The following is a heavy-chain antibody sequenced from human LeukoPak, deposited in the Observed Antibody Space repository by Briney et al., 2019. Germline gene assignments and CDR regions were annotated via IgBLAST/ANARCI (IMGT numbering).Heavy chain of an antibody. Sequence: GGSLRLSCAASGFTFDDYAMHWVRQAPGKGLEWVSLISWDGGSTYYADSVKGRFTISRDNSKNSLYLQMNSLRAEDTALYYCAKGIGGYCSGGSCYDAAYYYYYGMDVWGKGTTVTVSS. CDR1: GFTFDDYA. CDR2: ISWDGGST. V-gene: IGHV3-43D*04. CDR3: AKGIGGYCSGGSCYDAAYYYYYGMDV. J-gene: IGHJ6*04. D-gene: IGHD2-15*01.